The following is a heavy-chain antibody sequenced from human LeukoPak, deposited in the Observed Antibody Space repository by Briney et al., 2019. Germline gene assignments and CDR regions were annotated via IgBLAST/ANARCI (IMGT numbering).Heavy chain of an antibody. V-gene: IGHV3-23*01. D-gene: IGHD5-12*01. J-gene: IGHJ4*02. CDR1: GFTFSSYH. CDR2: IGGSGIGHST. CDR3: ARDSGWLRYHD. Sequence: PGGSLRLSCEVSGFTFSSYHMNWVRQAPGKGLEWVSGIGGSGIGHSTHYADSVKGRFTISRDNSKNMVYLQMDSLRAEDTALYYCARDSGWLRYHDWGQGALVTVSS.